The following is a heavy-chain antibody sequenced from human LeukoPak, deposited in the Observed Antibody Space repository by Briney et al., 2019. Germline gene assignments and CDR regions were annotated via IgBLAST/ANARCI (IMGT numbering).Heavy chain of an antibody. D-gene: IGHD3-22*01. V-gene: IGHV1-69*04. CDR2: IIPILGIA. Sequence: SVKVSCKASGGTFSSYTISWVRQAPGQGLEWMGRIIPILGIANYAQKFQGRVTITADKSTGTAYMELSSLRSEDTAVYYCARDGETYYYDSSGSPIWGQGTMVTVSS. CDR3: ARDGETYYYDSSGSPI. CDR1: GGTFSSYT. J-gene: IGHJ3*02.